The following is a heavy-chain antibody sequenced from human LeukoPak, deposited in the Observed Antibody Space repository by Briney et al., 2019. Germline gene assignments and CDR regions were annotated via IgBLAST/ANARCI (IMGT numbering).Heavy chain of an antibody. CDR3: ARDYQPVVVPAATGYYYGMDV. J-gene: IGHJ6*04. Sequence: PGGPLRLSCAASIYTHCTYSMNWVPQAPGRAREWVSPISSSRIYIHYADSVKSRFTISRDNAKNSLYLQMNSLRAEETAVYYCARDYQPVVVPAATGYYYGMDVWGKGTTVTVSS. CDR1: IYTHCTYS. D-gene: IGHD2-2*01. V-gene: IGHV3-21*01. CDR2: ISSSRIYI.